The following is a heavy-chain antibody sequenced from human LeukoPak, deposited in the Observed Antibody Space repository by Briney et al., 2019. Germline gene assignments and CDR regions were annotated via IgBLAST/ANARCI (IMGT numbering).Heavy chain of an antibody. CDR2: IRYDGSNK. CDR1: GFTFSDYY. J-gene: IGHJ4*02. V-gene: IGHV3-30*02. CDR3: AKDWMVRGVIVCYFDY. Sequence: GGSLRLSCAASGFTFSDYYMSWIRQAPGKGLEWVAFIRYDGSNKYYADSVKGRFTISRDNSKNTLYLQMNSLRAEDTAVYYCAKDWMVRGVIVCYFDYWGQGTLVTVSS. D-gene: IGHD3-10*01.